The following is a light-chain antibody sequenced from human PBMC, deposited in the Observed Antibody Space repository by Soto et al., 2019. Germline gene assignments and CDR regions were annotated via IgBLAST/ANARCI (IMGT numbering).Light chain of an antibody. V-gene: IGLV2-11*01. CDR2: DVS. J-gene: IGLJ1*01. CDR1: SSDVGGYNY. CDR3: CSYAGSYTYV. Sequence: QSALTQPRSVSGSPGQSVTISCTGTSSDVGGYNYVSWYQQRPGKAPKLMIYDVSQRPSGVPDRFSGSKSGNTASLTISGLQSEDEADYYCCSYAGSYTYVFGTGTKSPS.